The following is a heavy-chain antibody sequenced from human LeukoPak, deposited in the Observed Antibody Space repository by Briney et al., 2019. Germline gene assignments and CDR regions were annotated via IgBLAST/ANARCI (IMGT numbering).Heavy chain of an antibody. CDR1: GYTFTSYY. V-gene: IGHV1-46*03. J-gene: IGHJ4*02. D-gene: IGHD6-6*01. CDR3: ARDIEYSSITGIGDY. CDR2: INPSGGST. Sequence: GASVKVSCKASGYTFTSYYMHWVRQAPAQGLEWMGIINPSGGSTSYAQKFQGRVTMTRDKSTSTVYMELSSVRSEDTAVYYCARDIEYSSITGIGDYWGQGTLVTVSS.